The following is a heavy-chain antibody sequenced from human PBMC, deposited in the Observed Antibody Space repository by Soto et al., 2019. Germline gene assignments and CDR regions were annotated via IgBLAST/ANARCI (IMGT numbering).Heavy chain of an antibody. V-gene: IGHV4-31*03. D-gene: IGHD2-2*01. CDR2: IYYSGST. CDR1: GGSINSVGYH. CDR3: ARYSSSTNCHINLGNWFDP. J-gene: IGHJ5*02. Sequence: QVQLQESGPGLVKPSQTLSVTCTVSGGSINSVGYHWSWIRQHPGKGLEWIGNIYYSGSTYYNPSLKSRVTISVDTSKNQFSLKVSSVTAADTAVYYCARYSSSTNCHINLGNWFDPWGQGTLVTVSS.